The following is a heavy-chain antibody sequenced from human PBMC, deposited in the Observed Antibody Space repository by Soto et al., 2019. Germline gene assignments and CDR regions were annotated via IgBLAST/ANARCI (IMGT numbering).Heavy chain of an antibody. CDR1: GFSLTTRGVG. CDR2: IYWDDDK. Sequence: QITLKESGPTLVNPTQTLTLTCTFSGFSLTTRGVGVGWIRQPPGKALEWLALIYWDDDKRYSPSLNSRLSITKDTSKNQVVLTMTNMDPMDTGTYYCAHRRPGYGTYFFDYWGQGTLVTVSS. CDR3: AHRRPGYGTYFFDY. D-gene: IGHD5-12*01. J-gene: IGHJ4*02. V-gene: IGHV2-5*02.